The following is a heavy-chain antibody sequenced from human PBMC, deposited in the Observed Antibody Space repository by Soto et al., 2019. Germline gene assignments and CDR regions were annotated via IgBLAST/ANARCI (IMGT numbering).Heavy chain of an antibody. CDR1: GFRFTDVW. CDR2: IKRKMDGETT. J-gene: IGHJ3*02. V-gene: IGHV3-15*01. D-gene: IGHD2-2*01. CDR3: AADAQCSSVDCRGAFDI. Sequence: EVQLVESGGGVIKAGGSLRLTCEASGFRFTDVWMTWVRQAPGKGLEWVGRIKRKMDGETTEYAAPVKGRYSISRDDLKNTMFLQMNSLKSEDTGVYYCAADAQCSSVDCRGAFDIWGQGTMVIVSS.